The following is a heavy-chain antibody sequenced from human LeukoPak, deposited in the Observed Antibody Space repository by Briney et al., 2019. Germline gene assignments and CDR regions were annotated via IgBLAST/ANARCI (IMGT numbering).Heavy chain of an antibody. Sequence: ASVRVSCKASGYTFTSYDIHWVRQATGQGLEWMGWISATNGNTKYAQRLQGRVTMTTDTSTRTAYMELRSLRSDDTAVYYCARDMSFAVSMVSPDYWGQGTLVTVSS. CDR2: ISATNGNT. D-gene: IGHD2-8*01. CDR3: ARDMSFAVSMVSPDY. V-gene: IGHV1-18*01. J-gene: IGHJ4*02. CDR1: GYTFTSYD.